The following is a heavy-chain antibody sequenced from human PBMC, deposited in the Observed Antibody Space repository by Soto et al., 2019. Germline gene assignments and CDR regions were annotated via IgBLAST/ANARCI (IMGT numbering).Heavy chain of an antibody. J-gene: IGHJ5*02. CDR1: GGTFSSYA. Sequence: QVQLVQSGAEVKKPGSSVKVSCKAYGGTFSSYAISWVRQAPGQGLEWMGGIIPIFGTANYAQKFQGRVTITADESTSTAYMELSSLRSEDTAVYYCASLSDYVWGSYRLPLWGWFDPWGQGTLVTVSS. CDR2: IIPIFGTA. V-gene: IGHV1-69*01. D-gene: IGHD3-16*02. CDR3: ASLSDYVWGSYRLPLWGWFDP.